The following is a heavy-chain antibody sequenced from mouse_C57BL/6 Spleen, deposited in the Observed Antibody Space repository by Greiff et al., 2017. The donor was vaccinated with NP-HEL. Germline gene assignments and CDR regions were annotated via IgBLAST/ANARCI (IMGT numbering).Heavy chain of an antibody. V-gene: IGHV1-39*01. D-gene: IGHD2-1*01. J-gene: IGHJ4*01. CDR1: GYSFTDYN. Sequence: VHVKQSGPELVKPGASVKISCKASGYSFTDYNMNWVKQSNGKSLEWIGVINPNYGTTSYNQKFKGKATLTVDQSSSTAYMQLNSLTSEDSAVYYCARGGNYFYYYAMDYWGQGTSVTVSS. CDR3: ARGGNYFYYYAMDY. CDR2: INPNYGTT.